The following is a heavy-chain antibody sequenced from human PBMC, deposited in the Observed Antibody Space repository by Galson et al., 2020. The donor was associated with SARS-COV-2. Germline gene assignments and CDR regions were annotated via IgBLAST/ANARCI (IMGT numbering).Heavy chain of an antibody. D-gene: IGHD6-19*01. CDR1: RYSFTNYW. Sequence: GESLKISCKASRYSFTNYWIGWMRQMPGKGLEWMGVIYPDDSYTIYSPSFQGRVTISADKSITTAYLQWSGLKASDTAMYYCARHGAASGWYEGIDYWGQGTLVAVS. CDR3: ARHGAASGWYEGIDY. CDR2: IYPDDSYT. V-gene: IGHV5-51*01. J-gene: IGHJ4*02.